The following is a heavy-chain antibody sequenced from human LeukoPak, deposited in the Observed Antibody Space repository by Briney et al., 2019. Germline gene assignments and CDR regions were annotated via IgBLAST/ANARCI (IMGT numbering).Heavy chain of an antibody. V-gene: IGHV3-23*01. CDR1: GFTFSSYA. D-gene: IGHD3-10*01. Sequence: PGGSLRLSCAASGFTFSSYAMTWVRQAPGKGLKWVSAISDSGDSTYYADSVKGRSTISRDNSKNTLYLQMNSLRAEDTAVYYCAKDSYGSGSYSPDYWGQGTLVSVSS. J-gene: IGHJ4*02. CDR3: AKDSYGSGSYSPDY. CDR2: ISDSGDST.